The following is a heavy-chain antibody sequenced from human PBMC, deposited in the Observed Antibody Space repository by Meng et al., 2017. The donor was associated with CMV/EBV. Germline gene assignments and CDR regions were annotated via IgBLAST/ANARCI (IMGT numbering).Heavy chain of an antibody. J-gene: IGHJ6*04. CDR3: ASLEYEGWSGGKGREG. Sequence: GESLKISCAASGFTFSSYSMNWVRQAPGKGLEWVSSISSSSSYIYYADSVKGRFTTSRDNAKNSLYLQMNSLRAEDTAVYYCASLEYEGWSGGKGREGGGKGKKVTVSS. CDR1: GFTFSSYS. CDR2: ISSSSSYI. V-gene: IGHV3-21*01. D-gene: IGHD3-3*01.